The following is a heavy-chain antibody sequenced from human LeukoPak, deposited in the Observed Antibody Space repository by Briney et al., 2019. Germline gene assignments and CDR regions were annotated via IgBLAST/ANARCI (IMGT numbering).Heavy chain of an antibody. V-gene: IGHV3-7*01. J-gene: IGHJ4*02. D-gene: IGHD3-3*01. Sequence: PGGSLRLSCAASGFTFSSYWMSWVRQAPGKGLEWVASIKEDGSEKYYVDSVKGRFTISRDNAKNSVYLRMNSLRAEDTAVYYCARDWSDGFDSWGQGTLVTVSS. CDR2: IKEDGSEK. CDR1: GFTFSSYW. CDR3: ARDWSDGFDS.